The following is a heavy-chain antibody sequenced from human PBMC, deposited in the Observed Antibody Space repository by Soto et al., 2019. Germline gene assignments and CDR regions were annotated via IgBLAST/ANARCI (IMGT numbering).Heavy chain of an antibody. D-gene: IGHD3-22*01. V-gene: IGHV3-30-3*01. CDR1: GFTFSSYA. Sequence: GGSLRLSCAASGFTFSSYAMHWVRQAPGKGLEWVAVISYDGSNKYYADSVKGRFTISRDNSKNTLYLQMNSLRAEDTAVYYCARDSTMIVVVSSYYFDYWGQGTLVTVSS. CDR3: ARDSTMIVVVSSYYFDY. CDR2: ISYDGSNK. J-gene: IGHJ4*02.